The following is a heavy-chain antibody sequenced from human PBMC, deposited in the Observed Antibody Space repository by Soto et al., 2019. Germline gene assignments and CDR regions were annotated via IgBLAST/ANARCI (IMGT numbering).Heavy chain of an antibody. J-gene: IGHJ4*02. CDR3: AREISLSAGSYFDY. V-gene: IGHV3-48*02. D-gene: IGHD3-10*01. Sequence: GSLRLSCTASGFTFNTYNMNWVRQAPGKGLEWVSYISSSSYTIKYADSVEGRFTVSRDNGKKSLYLQMNSLRDEDTAVYFCAREISLSAGSYFDYWGQGTLVTVSS. CDR2: ISSSSYTI. CDR1: GFTFNTYN.